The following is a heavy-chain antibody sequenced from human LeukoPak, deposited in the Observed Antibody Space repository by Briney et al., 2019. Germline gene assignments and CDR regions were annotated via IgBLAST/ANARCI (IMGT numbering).Heavy chain of an antibody. Sequence: PSQTLSLTCTVSGGSISSGGYYWSWIRQPPGKGLEWIGEINHSGSTNYNPSLKSRVTISVDTSKNQFSLKLSSVTAADTAVYYCARGPRRAVAGTWGQGTLVTVSS. V-gene: IGHV4-30-2*01. J-gene: IGHJ4*02. CDR1: GGSISSGGYY. CDR3: ARGPRRAVAGT. CDR2: INHSGST. D-gene: IGHD6-19*01.